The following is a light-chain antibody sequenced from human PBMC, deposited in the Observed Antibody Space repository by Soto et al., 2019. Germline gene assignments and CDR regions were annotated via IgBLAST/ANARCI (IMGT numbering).Light chain of an antibody. J-gene: IGKJ1*01. Sequence: DIQMTQSPSTLSGSVGDRVTITCRASQTIGSWLAWYQQKPGKAPKLLIYKASTLKSGVPSRFSGSGSGTEFTLTISSLQPDDFATYYCQLYNSYSEAFGQGTKVDIK. CDR3: QLYNSYSEA. CDR1: QTIGSW. V-gene: IGKV1-5*03. CDR2: KAS.